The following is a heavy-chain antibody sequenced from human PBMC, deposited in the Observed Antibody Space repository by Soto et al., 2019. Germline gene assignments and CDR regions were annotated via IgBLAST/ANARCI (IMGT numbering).Heavy chain of an antibody. CDR3: AKGRGGSGSLTPRVDF. CDR1: GFTFNNYA. D-gene: IGHD3-10*01. Sequence: EVQRLESGGGLVQPGGSLRLSCAASGFTFNNYAMTWFRQAPGKGLEWVSAISGGGDTTSYADSVKGRFTVSRDGSKNTLYLLMSSLRAEDTALYYCAKGRGGSGSLTPRVDFWGQGALVTVSS. CDR2: ISGGGDTT. J-gene: IGHJ4*02. V-gene: IGHV3-23*01.